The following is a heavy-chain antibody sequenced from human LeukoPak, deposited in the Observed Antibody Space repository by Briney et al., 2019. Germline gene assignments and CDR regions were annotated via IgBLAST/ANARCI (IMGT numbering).Heavy chain of an antibody. D-gene: IGHD6-19*01. CDR3: AGDGSGWYYFDY. CDR1: GGTFSSYA. Sequence: SVKVSCKASGGTFSSYAISWVRQAPGQGLEWMGRIIPIFGTANYAQKFQGRVTITTDESTSTAYMELSSLRSEDTAVYYCAGDGSGWYYFDYWGQGTLVTVSS. V-gene: IGHV1-69*05. J-gene: IGHJ4*02. CDR2: IIPIFGTA.